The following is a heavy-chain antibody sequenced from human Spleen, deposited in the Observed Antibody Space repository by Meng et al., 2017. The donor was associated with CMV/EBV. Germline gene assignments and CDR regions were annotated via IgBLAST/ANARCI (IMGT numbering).Heavy chain of an antibody. V-gene: IGHV4-59*01. CDR2: IYYSGST. J-gene: IGHJ4*02. Sequence: SETLSLTCTVSGGSISSYYWSWIRQPPGKGLEWIGYIYYSGSTNYNPSLRSRVTRSVDTSKNQFSLKLSSVTAADTAVYYCARKRITIFGVVTRAIDYWGQGTLVTVSS. D-gene: IGHD3-3*01. CDR1: GGSISSYY. CDR3: ARKRITIFGVVTRAIDY.